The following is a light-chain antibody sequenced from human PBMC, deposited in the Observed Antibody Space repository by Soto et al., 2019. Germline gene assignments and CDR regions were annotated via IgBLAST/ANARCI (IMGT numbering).Light chain of an antibody. V-gene: IGKV2-28*01. J-gene: IGKJ2*01. CDR2: LGS. Sequence: DIVMTQSPLSLPVTPGEPASISCRSSQSLLHSNGYNFLDWYRQKPGQSPELLIYLGSLRASGVPDRFSGGGSCTRFTLRISRVEAEDVGVYYRMQALQFPYTFGQETKVDIK. CDR3: MQALQFPYT. CDR1: QSLLHSNGYNF.